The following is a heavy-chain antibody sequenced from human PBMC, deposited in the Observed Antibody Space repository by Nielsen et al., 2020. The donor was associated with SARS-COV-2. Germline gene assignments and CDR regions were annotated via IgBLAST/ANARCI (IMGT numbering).Heavy chain of an antibody. CDR3: ARGVGYCGGDCYWAFDI. D-gene: IGHD2-21*02. J-gene: IGHJ3*02. V-gene: IGHV3-30*04. Sequence: GESLKISCAAPGFTFSSYAMHWVRQAPGKGLEWVAVISYDGSNKYYADSVKGRFTISRDNSKNTLYLQMNSLRAEDTAVYYCARGVGYCGGDCYWAFDIWGQGTMVTVSS. CDR2: ISYDGSNK. CDR1: GFTFSSYA.